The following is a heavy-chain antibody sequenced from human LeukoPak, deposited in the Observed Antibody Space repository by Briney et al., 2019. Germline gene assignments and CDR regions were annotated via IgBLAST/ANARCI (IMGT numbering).Heavy chain of an antibody. D-gene: IGHD7-27*01. V-gene: IGHV4-61*02. Sequence: SETLPLTCTVSGGSISSGSYYWSWIRQPAGKGLEWIGRIYTSGSTNYNPSLKSRVTISVDTSKNQFSLKLSSVTAADTAVYYCARPNPGEADAFDIWGQGTMVTVSS. CDR1: GGSISSGSYY. J-gene: IGHJ3*02. CDR3: ARPNPGEADAFDI. CDR2: IYTSGST.